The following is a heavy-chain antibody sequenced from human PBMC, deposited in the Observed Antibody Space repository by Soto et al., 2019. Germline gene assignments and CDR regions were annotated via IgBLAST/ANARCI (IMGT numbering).Heavy chain of an antibody. Sequence: PGGSLRLSCAASGFTFNNYAMSWVRQAPGKGLEWVSSINNGGDNIYYADSVEGRFTISRDNSKSTLYPQMNSLRAEDTAVYYCAKTFLARYCSSSICYDPADYFDYWGQGTLVTVSS. CDR1: GFTFNNYA. V-gene: IGHV3-23*01. CDR2: INNGGDNI. CDR3: AKTFLARYCSSSICYDPADYFDY. D-gene: IGHD2-2*01. J-gene: IGHJ4*02.